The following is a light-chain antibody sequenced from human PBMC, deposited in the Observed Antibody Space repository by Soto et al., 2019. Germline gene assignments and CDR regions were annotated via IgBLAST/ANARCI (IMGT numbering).Light chain of an antibody. V-gene: IGLV2-14*03. J-gene: IGLJ1*01. CDR3: SSYTSSSTLV. CDR2: DVS. CDR1: SSDVGGYDY. Sequence: QSALTQPASLSGSPGQSITISCTGPSSDVGGYDYVSWYQHHPGKAPKLMIYDVSTRPSGVSNRFSGSKSGNTASLTISGLQAEDEADYYCSSYTSSSTLVFGTGTKLTVL.